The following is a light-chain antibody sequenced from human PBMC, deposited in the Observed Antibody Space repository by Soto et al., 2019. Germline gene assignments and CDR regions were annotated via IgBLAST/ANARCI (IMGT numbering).Light chain of an antibody. J-gene: IGKJ2*01. CDR2: GAS. V-gene: IGKV3-20*01. CDR3: QQYGSSPYT. Sequence: EIVLTQSPGTLSLSPGERATLSCRASQSVSTSSLAWYQQKPGQAPRLLIYGASNRATVIPDRVSASGSGAAFTLSIGRLEPEDFAMYYCQQYGSSPYTFGPGTKLAIK. CDR1: QSVSTSS.